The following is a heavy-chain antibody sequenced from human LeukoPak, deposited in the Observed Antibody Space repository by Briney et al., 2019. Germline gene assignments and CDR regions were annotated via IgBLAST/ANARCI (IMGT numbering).Heavy chain of an antibody. CDR1: GYTISRCYY. J-gene: IGHJ4*02. CDR2: IYHTGST. CDR3: ARGVEGYSAGWSRFFEY. Sequence: PSETLSLTCGVSGYTISRCYYWGWIRQPPGNGLEWIGNIYHTGSTYYNPSLRSRVTISVDTSKDQFFLKLTSVTAADTAVYYCARGVEGYSAGWSRFFEYWGQGTLATVSS. D-gene: IGHD6-19*01. V-gene: IGHV4-38-2*01.